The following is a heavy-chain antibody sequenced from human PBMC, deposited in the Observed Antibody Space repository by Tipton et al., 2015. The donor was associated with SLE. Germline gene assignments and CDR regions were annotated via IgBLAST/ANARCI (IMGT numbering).Heavy chain of an antibody. CDR2: ISYDGSYK. CDR1: GFTFRIYA. J-gene: IGHJ6*02. V-gene: IGHV3-30*04. CDR3: ARVLGSYYGMDV. Sequence: EASGFTFRIYAMHWVRQAPGKGLEWVATISYDGSYKYTADSVKGRFTISRDSSKNTLYLQMNSLRAEDTAVYYCARVLGSYYGMDVWGQGTTVTVSS.